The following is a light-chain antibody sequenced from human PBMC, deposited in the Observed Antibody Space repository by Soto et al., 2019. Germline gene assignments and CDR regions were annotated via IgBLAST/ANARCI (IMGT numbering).Light chain of an antibody. Sequence: AIQMTQYPSSLSASVGDRVTITCRASQGIRNDLGWYQKKTGKAPKLLIYAASSLQSGVPSRLSGSGYGTDFTITISSMKNEDFETYYCLQDYNYTLTFGGGTKVDIK. J-gene: IGKJ4*01. CDR1: QGIRND. CDR3: LQDYNYTLT. V-gene: IGKV1-6*01. CDR2: AAS.